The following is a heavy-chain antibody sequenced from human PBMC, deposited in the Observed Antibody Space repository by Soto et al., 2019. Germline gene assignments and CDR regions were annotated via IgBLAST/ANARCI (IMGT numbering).Heavy chain of an antibody. CDR3: ARHAYDFWSGHPNPRYYYGMDV. V-gene: IGHV5-51*01. J-gene: IGHJ6*02. CDR2: IYPDDSDT. Sequence: GESLKISCKHSGFNFPTFWIAWVRQMPGKGLEWMGTIYPDDSDTRYSPSFQGQVTISADKSIQTAYLQWGSLKASDSALYYCARHAYDFWSGHPNPRYYYGMDVWGQGTTVTVSS. CDR1: GFNFPTFW. D-gene: IGHD3-3*01.